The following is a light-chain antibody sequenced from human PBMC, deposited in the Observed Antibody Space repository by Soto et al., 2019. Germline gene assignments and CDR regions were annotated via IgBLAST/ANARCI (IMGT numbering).Light chain of an antibody. CDR1: SSDIGIFNY. J-gene: IGLJ2*01. CDR3: SSYTSSSAHRG. V-gene: IGLV2-14*01. CDR2: EVT. Sequence: QSALTQPASVSGSPGQSITISCTGTSSDIGIFNYVSWYQQHPGKAPKLIIYEVTNRPSGVSDRFSGSKSGSTASLNTSGLRAADEGGYYFSSYTSSSAHRGFGGGAQLT.